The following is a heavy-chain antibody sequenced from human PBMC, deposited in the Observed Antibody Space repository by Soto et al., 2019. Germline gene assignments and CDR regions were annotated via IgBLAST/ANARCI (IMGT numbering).Heavy chain of an antibody. J-gene: IGHJ4*02. CDR1: GGSISSGDYY. V-gene: IGHV4-30-4*01. Sequence: QVQLQESGPGLVKPSQTLSLTCTVSGGSISSGDYYCSWIRQPPGKGLAWIGSIYYSGSTYYNPSLKSRVTISVDTSKTQCSLKLNSVTAADTAVYYCASRHSSPYFDYWGQGTLVTVSS. CDR3: ASRHSSPYFDY. D-gene: IGHD6-13*01. CDR2: IYYSGST.